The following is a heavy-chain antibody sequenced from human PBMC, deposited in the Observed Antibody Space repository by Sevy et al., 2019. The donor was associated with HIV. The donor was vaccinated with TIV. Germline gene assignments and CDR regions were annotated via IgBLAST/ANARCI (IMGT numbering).Heavy chain of an antibody. J-gene: IGHJ4*02. D-gene: IGHD5-18*01. Sequence: SETLSLTCTVSGGSISSYYWSWIRQPPGKGMEWIGYIYYSGSTNYNPPLKSRVTISVDTSKNQFSLKLSSVTAADTAVYYCARSDTAMGLFDYWGQGTLVTVSS. CDR1: GGSISSYY. CDR2: IYYSGST. V-gene: IGHV4-59*01. CDR3: ARSDTAMGLFDY.